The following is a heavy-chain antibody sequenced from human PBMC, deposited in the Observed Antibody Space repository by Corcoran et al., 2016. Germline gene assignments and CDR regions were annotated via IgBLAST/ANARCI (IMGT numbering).Heavy chain of an antibody. Sequence: QVQLVESGGGVVQPGRSLRLSCAASGFTFSSYGMHWVRQAPGKGLEWVAVISYDGSNKYYADSVKGRFTISRDNSKNKLYLQMNSLRAEDTAVYYCAKDSPGAAQAMDVWGQGTTVTVSS. CDR3: AKDSPGAAQAMDV. D-gene: IGHD3-10*01. CDR1: GFTFSSYG. CDR2: ISYDGSNK. J-gene: IGHJ6*02. V-gene: IGHV3-30*18.